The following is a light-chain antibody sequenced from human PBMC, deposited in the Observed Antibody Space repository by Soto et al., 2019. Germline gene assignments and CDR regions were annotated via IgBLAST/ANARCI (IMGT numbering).Light chain of an antibody. V-gene: IGKV1-39*01. J-gene: IGKJ5*01. CDR3: QHYYSVPT. CDR2: TTS. CDR1: QSIGIY. Sequence: DIQMTQSPSSLSASVGYRVTISCRAGQSIGIYLNWYQQKAGRAPKLLIHTTSSLQSGVPSRFSGSGSGTDFTLTITGLQPEHFATYYCQHYYSVPTFGQGTRLEIK.